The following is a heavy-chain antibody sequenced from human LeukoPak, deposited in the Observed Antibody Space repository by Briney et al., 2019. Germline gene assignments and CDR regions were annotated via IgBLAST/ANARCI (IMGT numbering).Heavy chain of an antibody. V-gene: IGHV3-30-3*01. CDR3: ARGSGDYPPGWYFDY. Sequence: PGRSLRLSCAASGFTFSSYAMHWVRQAPGKGLEWVAVISYDGSNKYYADSVKGRFTISRDNSKNTLYLQMNSLRAEDTAVYYCARGSGDYPPGWYFDYWGQGTLVTVSS. J-gene: IGHJ4*02. CDR2: ISYDGSNK. CDR1: GFTFSSYA. D-gene: IGHD4-17*01.